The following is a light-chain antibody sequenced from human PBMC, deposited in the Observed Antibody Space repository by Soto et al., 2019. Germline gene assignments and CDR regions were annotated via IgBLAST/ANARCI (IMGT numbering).Light chain of an antibody. CDR3: QKYNSALGT. CDR2: AAS. Sequence: DIQMPQSPSSLSASVGDRVTITCRASQGISNYLAWYQQKPGKVPKLLIYAASTLQSGVPSRFSGSGSGTDFTLTISSLQPEDVANYYCQKYNSALGTFGQGTKVEIK. CDR1: QGISNY. V-gene: IGKV1-27*01. J-gene: IGKJ1*01.